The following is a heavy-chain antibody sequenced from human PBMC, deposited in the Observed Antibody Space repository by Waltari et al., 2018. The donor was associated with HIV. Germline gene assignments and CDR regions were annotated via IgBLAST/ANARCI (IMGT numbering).Heavy chain of an antibody. CDR1: GFTFSSYW. J-gene: IGHJ6*02. Sequence: EVQLVESGGGLVQPGGSLRLSCAASGFTFSSYWMHWVRQAPGQGLVVVSRINSDGSSTSYADSVKGRFTISRDNAKNTLYLQMNSLRAEDTAVYYCASGYSSSWRSDYYYYGMDVWGQGTTVTVSS. CDR3: ASGYSSSWRSDYYYYGMDV. CDR2: INSDGSST. D-gene: IGHD6-13*01. V-gene: IGHV3-74*01.